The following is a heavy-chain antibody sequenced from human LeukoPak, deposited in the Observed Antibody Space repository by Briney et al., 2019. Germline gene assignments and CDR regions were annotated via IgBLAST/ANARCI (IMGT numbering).Heavy chain of an antibody. CDR1: GYPFTSYG. CDR3: ARDFRQGIAILYY. D-gene: IGHD6-13*01. V-gene: IGHV1-18*01. CDR2: ISDYNGNT. J-gene: IGHJ4*02. Sequence: ASVKVSCRASGYPFTSYGISWVRQAPGQGLEWMGWISDYNGNTHYAQKLQARVNMTTDHSTSRAYMELRSLRSDDTAVYYCARDFRQGIAILYYWGQGTLVTVSS.